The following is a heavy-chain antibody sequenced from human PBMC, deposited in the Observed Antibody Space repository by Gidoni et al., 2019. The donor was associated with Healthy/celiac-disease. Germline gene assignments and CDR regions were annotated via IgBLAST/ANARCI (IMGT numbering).Heavy chain of an antibody. CDR3: ARDGSLSGYSYGLAY. J-gene: IGHJ4*02. CDR1: GFTFSRYS. D-gene: IGHD5-18*01. V-gene: IGHV3-21*01. CDR2: ISSSSSTI. Sequence: EVQLLASGGGLVKPGGSLPLSCASSGFTFSRYSMNWVPQDPGKGLEWVSSISSSSSTIYYADSVKGRFTISRDNAKNSLYLQMNSLRAEDTAVYYCARDGSLSGYSYGLAYWGQGTLVTVSS.